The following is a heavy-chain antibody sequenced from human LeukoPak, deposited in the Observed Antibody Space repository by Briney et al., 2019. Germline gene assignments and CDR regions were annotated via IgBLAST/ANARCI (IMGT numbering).Heavy chain of an antibody. V-gene: IGHV4-4*09. CDR2: IYTCGST. CDR3: ARLFWRGDYYYMDV. J-gene: IGHJ6*03. D-gene: IGHD3-3*01. Sequence: SXXSYYXXWIRQPPGKGLEWIGYIYTCGSTNYNPSLKSRVTISVDTSKNQFSLKLSSATAADTAVYYCARLFWRGDYYYMDVWGKGTTVTVSS. CDR1: SXXSYY.